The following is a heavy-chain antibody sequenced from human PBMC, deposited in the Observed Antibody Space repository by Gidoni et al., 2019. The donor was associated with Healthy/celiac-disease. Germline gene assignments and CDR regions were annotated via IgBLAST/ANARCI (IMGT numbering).Heavy chain of an antibody. V-gene: IGHV3-21*01. CDR1: GFTFSTYS. CDR3: ARDFRVGQWLIGAAPYYYYGMDV. J-gene: IGHJ6*02. CDR2: ISSSSSYI. Sequence: EVQLVESGGGLVKPGGSLRLYCAASGFTFSTYSINWVRQAPGKGLEWVSSISSSSSYIYYADSVKGRFTISRDNAKNSLYLQMNSLRAEDTAVYYCARDFRVGQWLIGAAPYYYYGMDVWGQGTTVTVSS. D-gene: IGHD6-19*01.